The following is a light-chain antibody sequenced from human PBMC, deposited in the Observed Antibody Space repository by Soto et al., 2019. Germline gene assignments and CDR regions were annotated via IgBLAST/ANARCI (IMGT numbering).Light chain of an antibody. V-gene: IGLV1-47*01. Sequence: QSVLTQPPSASGTPGQSVTISCSRSSSNIGSFYVSWFQQVPGTAPKLLIYRNNQRPSGVPDRFSGSKSGSSASLAISGLRPEDEADYYCAAWDDSLSAGVFGGGTKLTVL. CDR3: AAWDDSLSAGV. CDR2: RNN. J-gene: IGLJ3*02. CDR1: SSNIGSFY.